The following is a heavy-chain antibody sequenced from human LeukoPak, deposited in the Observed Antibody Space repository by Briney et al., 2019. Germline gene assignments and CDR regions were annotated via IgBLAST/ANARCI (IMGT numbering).Heavy chain of an antibody. CDR1: GGSISSYY. V-gene: IGHV4-59*01. CDR2: IYYSGST. J-gene: IGHJ5*02. D-gene: IGHD4-23*01. CDR3: ARVLDTVVKGWFDP. Sequence: PSETLSLTCTVSGGSISSYYWSWIRQPPGKGLEWIGYIYYSGSTNYNPSLKSRVTISVDTSKSQFSLKLSSVTAADTAVYYCARVLDTVVKGWFDPWGQGTLVTVSS.